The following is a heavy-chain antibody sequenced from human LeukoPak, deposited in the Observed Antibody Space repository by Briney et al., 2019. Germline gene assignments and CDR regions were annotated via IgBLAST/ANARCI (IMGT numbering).Heavy chain of an antibody. Sequence: ASVKVSCKASGYTFTSYDINWVRQATGQGLEWMGWMNPNSGNTGYAQKFQGRVTMTRNTSISTAYMELSSLRSGDTAVYYCARTPIRFLEWLLSNAFDIWGQGTMVTVSS. D-gene: IGHD3-3*01. V-gene: IGHV1-8*01. CDR3: ARTPIRFLEWLLSNAFDI. J-gene: IGHJ3*02. CDR1: GYTFTSYD. CDR2: MNPNSGNT.